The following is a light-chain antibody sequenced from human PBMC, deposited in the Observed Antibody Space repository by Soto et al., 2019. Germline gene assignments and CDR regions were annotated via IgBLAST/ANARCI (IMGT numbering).Light chain of an antibody. CDR3: SSYAGSITIYV. Sequence: QSALAQPPSASGSPGQSVTISCTGTSSDVGAYNFVSWYQQLPGKAPKLMIYEVTKRPSGVPDRFSGSKSGHTASLTVSGLQAEEEAYYYCSSYAGSITIYVFGTGTKVTVL. CDR2: EVT. V-gene: IGLV2-8*01. CDR1: SSDVGAYNF. J-gene: IGLJ1*01.